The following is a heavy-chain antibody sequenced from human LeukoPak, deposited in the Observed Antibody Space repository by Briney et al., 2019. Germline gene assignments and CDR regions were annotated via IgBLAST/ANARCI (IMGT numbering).Heavy chain of an antibody. Sequence: GGSLRLSCAASGFTFSDYYMTWIRQAPGKGLEWVSAISGSGGSTYYADSVKGRFTISRDNSKNTLYLQMNSLRAEDTAVYYCAKDRGLGDYGGNVRAFDIWGQGTMVTVSS. CDR2: ISGSGGST. CDR3: AKDRGLGDYGGNVRAFDI. V-gene: IGHV3-23*01. J-gene: IGHJ3*02. D-gene: IGHD4-23*01. CDR1: GFTFSDYY.